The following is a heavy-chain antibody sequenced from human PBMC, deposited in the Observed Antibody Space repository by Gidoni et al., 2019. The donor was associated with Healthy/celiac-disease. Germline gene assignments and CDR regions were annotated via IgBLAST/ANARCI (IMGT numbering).Heavy chain of an antibody. CDR3: ARPGRVDY. CDR2: INHSGST. Sequence: GLEWIGEINHSGSTNYNPSLKSRVTISVDTSKNQFSLKLSSVTAADTAVYYCARPGRVDYWGQGTLVTVSS. V-gene: IGHV4-34*01. D-gene: IGHD3-10*01. J-gene: IGHJ4*02.